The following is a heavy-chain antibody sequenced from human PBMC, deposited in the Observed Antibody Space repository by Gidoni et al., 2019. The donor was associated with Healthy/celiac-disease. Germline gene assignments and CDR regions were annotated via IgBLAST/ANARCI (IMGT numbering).Heavy chain of an antibody. CDR2: INHTGST. CDR3: ARGPRIVVVPPSLYYYYYYMDV. CDR1: GGSCSGYY. Sequence: QVQLQQWGAGRLQPSETLSLPCAVYGGSCSGYYWRWIRQHPRKGLEVIGEINHTGSTNYNPPLKSLVTLSVDTSKNQFSLKLSSVTASDTAVYYCARGPRIVVVPPSLYYYYYYMDVWGKGTTVTVSS. J-gene: IGHJ6*03. D-gene: IGHD2-2*01. V-gene: IGHV4-34*01.